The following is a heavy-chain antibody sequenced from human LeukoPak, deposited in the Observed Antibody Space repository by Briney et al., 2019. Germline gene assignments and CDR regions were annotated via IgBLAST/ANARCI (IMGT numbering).Heavy chain of an antibody. CDR1: GYSISSGSY. CDR3: ARVATTTNPPQRPFDY. J-gene: IGHJ4*02. Sequence: KASETLSLTCAVSGYSISSGSYWGWIRQPPGKGLEWIGSIYYSGSTYYNPSLKSRVTVSVDTSKNQFSLKLSSVTAADTAVYYCARVATTTNPPQRPFDYWGQGTLVTVSS. D-gene: IGHD5-12*01. CDR2: IYYSGST. V-gene: IGHV4-38-2*01.